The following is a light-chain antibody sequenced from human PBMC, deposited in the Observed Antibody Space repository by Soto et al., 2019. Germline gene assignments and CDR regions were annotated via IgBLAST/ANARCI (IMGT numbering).Light chain of an antibody. V-gene: IGLV2-14*01. CDR1: SSDVGGYNY. CDR2: DVS. J-gene: IGLJ1*01. CDR3: GSYTSSSTKV. Sequence: QSALPQPASVSGSPGQSITISCTGTSSDVGGYNYVSWYQQHPGKAPKLMIYDVSTRPSGVSNRFSGSKSGNTASLTISGLQAEDEADYYCGSYTSSSTKVFGSGTKLTVL.